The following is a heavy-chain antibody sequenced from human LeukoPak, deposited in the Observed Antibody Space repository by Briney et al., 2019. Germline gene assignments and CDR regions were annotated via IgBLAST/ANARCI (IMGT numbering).Heavy chain of an antibody. CDR2: ISAYNGNT. CDR3: ASGTYHSDPRDGLYLKYLDY. D-gene: IGHD5-24*01. Sequence: RASVKVSCKASGYTFTNYGISWVRQAPGQGLEWMGWISAYNGNTNYAQILQGRVTMTTDTSTSTAYMELRSLRSDDTAVYYCASGTYHSDPRDGLYLKYLDYWGQGTLVTVSS. CDR1: GYTFTNYG. J-gene: IGHJ4*02. V-gene: IGHV1-18*01.